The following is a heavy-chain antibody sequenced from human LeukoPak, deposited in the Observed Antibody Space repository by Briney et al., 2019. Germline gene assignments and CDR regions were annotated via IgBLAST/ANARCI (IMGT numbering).Heavy chain of an antibody. D-gene: IGHD6-19*01. V-gene: IGHV3-30*03. J-gene: IGHJ4*02. CDR2: ISYDGINK. CDR1: GFTFSNYG. Sequence: GSLRLSCAASGFTFSNYGMHWVRQAPGKGLEWVAVISYDGINKYYADSVKGRFTISRDNSKNTLYLLMNSLRAEDTAVYYCARSGGGYSSGYFYWGQGTLVTVSS. CDR3: ARSGGGYSSGYFY.